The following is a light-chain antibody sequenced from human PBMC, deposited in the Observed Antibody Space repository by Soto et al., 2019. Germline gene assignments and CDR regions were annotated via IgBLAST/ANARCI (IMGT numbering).Light chain of an antibody. J-gene: IGLJ2*01. CDR1: SSDIGGYDY. CDR2: DVN. Sequence: QSALTQPASVSGSPGQSSTLSYTGTSSDIGGYDYVSWYQRHPGKAPKLIIYDVNNRPSGVSNRFSGSKSGNTASLTISGLQAEDEADYYCTSYASGSAHVVFGGGTQLTVL. CDR3: TSYASGSAHVV. V-gene: IGLV2-14*01.